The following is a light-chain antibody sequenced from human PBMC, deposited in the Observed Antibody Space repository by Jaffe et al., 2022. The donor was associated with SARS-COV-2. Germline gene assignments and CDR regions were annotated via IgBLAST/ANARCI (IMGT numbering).Light chain of an antibody. V-gene: IGKV4-1*01. Sequence: DIVMTQSPESLAVSLGERASINCRASRSVLFSAKNQNHLAWYQHKPGQPPKLLIYWASTRASGVPDRFSGSGSGTDFTLTISRLQAEDVAVYYCQQYYGSPRTFGQGTKVEIK. CDR3: QQYYGSPRT. CDR2: WAS. CDR1: RSVLFSAKNQNH. J-gene: IGKJ1*01.